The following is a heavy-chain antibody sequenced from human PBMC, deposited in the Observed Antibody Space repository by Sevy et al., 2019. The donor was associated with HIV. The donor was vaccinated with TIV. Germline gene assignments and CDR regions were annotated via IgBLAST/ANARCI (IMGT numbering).Heavy chain of an antibody. CDR2: ISYSGTT. D-gene: IGHD5-18*01. V-gene: IGHV4-59*12. CDR3: ARGTYSYGYWREFDN. Sequence: SETLSLTCTVSGGAISNYYWSWIRQPPGKGLEWIGYISYSGTTNYNPSLKTRVTISVDTSNNQFSLKLTSVTAADTAVYYCARGTYSYGYWREFDNWGQGTLVTVSS. J-gene: IGHJ4*02. CDR1: GGAISNYY.